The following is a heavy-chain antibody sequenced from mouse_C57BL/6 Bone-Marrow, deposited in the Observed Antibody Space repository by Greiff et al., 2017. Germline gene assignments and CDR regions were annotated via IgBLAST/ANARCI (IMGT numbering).Heavy chain of an antibody. CDR2: IDPETGGT. J-gene: IGHJ2*01. D-gene: IGHD4-1*01. V-gene: IGHV1-15*01. Sequence: VQLQQSGAELVRPGASVTLSCKASGYTFTDYEMHWVKQTPVHGLEWIGAIDPETGGTAYNQKFKGKAILTADKSSSTAYMELHSPQPEDSAVYYCTRLNWCYFDDWGQGTTLTVSS. CDR1: GYTFTDYE. CDR3: TRLNWCYFDD.